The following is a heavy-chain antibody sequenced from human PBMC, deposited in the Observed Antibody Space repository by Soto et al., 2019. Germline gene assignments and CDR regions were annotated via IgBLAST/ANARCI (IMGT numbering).Heavy chain of an antibody. CDR1: GFIFRRYW. CDR2: IKLDGREK. J-gene: IGHJ4*02. Sequence: GGSLRLSCSASGFIFRRYWMAWVRQAPGKGLEWVATIKLDGREKNYLDSVEGRFTISRDDVDNSMSLQMSRLRGEDTAVYFCVSGLDGYGRFDYWGLGTPVTVSS. V-gene: IGHV3-7*01. CDR3: VSGLDGYGRFDY. D-gene: IGHD1-1*01.